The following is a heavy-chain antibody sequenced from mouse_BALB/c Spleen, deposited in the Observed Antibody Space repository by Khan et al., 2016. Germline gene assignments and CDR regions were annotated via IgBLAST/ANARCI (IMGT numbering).Heavy chain of an antibody. Sequence: EVELVESGGGLVQPGGSLKFSCAASGFTFRTYGMSWVRQTPDKRLELVATNNSNGGSTYYPDSVKGRFTISRDNAKNTLYLQMSSLKSEDTAIYYCTSSSSWFAYWRHGTLVTVSA. V-gene: IGHV5-6-3*01. CDR1: GFTFRTYG. CDR2: NNSNGGST. J-gene: IGHJ3*01. CDR3: TSSSSWFAY.